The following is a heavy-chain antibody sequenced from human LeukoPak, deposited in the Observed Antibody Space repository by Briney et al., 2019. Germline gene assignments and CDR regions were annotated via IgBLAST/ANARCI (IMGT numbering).Heavy chain of an antibody. CDR1: GFTVRSNY. D-gene: IGHD1-1*01. V-gene: IGHV3-66*01. CDR2: IYSGGST. J-gene: IGHJ4*02. CDR3: ARVTTGTTFIDY. Sequence: GGSLRLSCAASGFTVRSNYMSRVRQAPGKGLEWVSLIYSGGSTYYADSVKGRFTISRDNSKNTVYLQMNSLRAEDTAVYYCARVTTGTTFIDYWGQGTLVTVSS.